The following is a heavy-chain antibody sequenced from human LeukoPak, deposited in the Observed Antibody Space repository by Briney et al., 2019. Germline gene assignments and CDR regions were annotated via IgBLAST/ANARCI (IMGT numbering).Heavy chain of an antibody. Sequence: SVRVSCKASGGSFSSYVITWVRQAPGQGLEWMGRIIPVFGVSNFAQKFQGRVTITADQSTNTAHMELSRLESGDTAVYYCTREGVYAPDPSSYHRDAFDIWGQGTVVIVSS. J-gene: IGHJ3*02. CDR2: IIPVFGVS. V-gene: IGHV1-69*04. CDR3: TREGVYAPDPSSYHRDAFDI. D-gene: IGHD3-16*02. CDR1: GGSFSSYV.